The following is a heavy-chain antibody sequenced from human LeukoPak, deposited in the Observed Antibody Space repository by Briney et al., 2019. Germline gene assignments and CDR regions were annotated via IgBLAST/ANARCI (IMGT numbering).Heavy chain of an antibody. CDR3: ARGYSSSHHYGMDV. J-gene: IGHJ6*02. Sequence: SETLSLTCAVSGGSISSGGYSWSWIRQPPGKGLEWIGYIYYSGSTNYNPSLKSRVTISVDTSKNQFSLKLSSVTAADTAVYYCARGYSSSHHYGMDVWGQGTTVTVSS. CDR2: IYYSGST. CDR1: GGSISSGGYS. V-gene: IGHV4-61*08. D-gene: IGHD6-6*01.